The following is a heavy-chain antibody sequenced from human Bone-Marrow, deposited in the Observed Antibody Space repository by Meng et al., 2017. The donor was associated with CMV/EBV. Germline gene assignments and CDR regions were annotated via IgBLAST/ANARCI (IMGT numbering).Heavy chain of an antibody. CDR2: ISSSSSYI. CDR3: AMIGYSYGYPSGWYYFDY. J-gene: IGHJ4*02. Sequence: GESLKISCAASGFTFSSYSMNWVRQAPGKGLEWVSSISSSSSYIYYADSVKGRFTISRDNAKSSLYLQMNSLRAEDTAVYYCAMIGYSYGYPSGWYYFDYWGQGTLVTVSS. D-gene: IGHD5-18*01. CDR1: GFTFSSYS. V-gene: IGHV3-21*01.